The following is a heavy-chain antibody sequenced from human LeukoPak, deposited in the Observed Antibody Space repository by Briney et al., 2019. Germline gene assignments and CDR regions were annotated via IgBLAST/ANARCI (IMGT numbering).Heavy chain of an antibody. V-gene: IGHV3-33*01. D-gene: IGHD6-6*01. CDR3: ARDRAGSRSSGFEY. Sequence: GGSLRLSCAASGFTFSSYGMHWVRQAPGKGLEWVAVIWYDENGKYYGDSVKGRFTISRDNFKNTLYLQMNSLRAEDTAVYYCARDRAGSRSSGFEYWGQGTRVTVSS. J-gene: IGHJ4*02. CDR2: IWYDENGK. CDR1: GFTFSSYG.